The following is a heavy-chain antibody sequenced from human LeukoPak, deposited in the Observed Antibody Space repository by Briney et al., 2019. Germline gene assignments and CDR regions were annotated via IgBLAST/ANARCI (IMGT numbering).Heavy chain of an antibody. D-gene: IGHD3-10*01. V-gene: IGHV3-7*01. CDR3: AKGGGH. J-gene: IGHJ4*02. CDR2: IKQDGSEK. CDR1: GFTFSSYG. Sequence: PGRSLRLSCAASGFTFSSYGMHWVRQAPGKGLEWVPNIKQDGSEKNYVDSVRGRFTISRDNAKNSLYLQMNSLRAEDTAVYYCAKGGGHWGQGTLVTVSS.